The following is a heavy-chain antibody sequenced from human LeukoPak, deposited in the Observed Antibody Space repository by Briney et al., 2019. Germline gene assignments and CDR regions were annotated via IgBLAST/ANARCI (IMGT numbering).Heavy chain of an antibody. V-gene: IGHV4-59*08. Sequence: SETLSLTCVVSGGSISSYYWSWIRQPPGRGLEWIGYIYYSGSTTYNPSLKSRVTISVDTSKNQFSLSLSAVTAADTAVYYCARSCSSSSREHFFDYWGQGALVTVSS. J-gene: IGHJ4*02. CDR3: ARSCSSSSREHFFDY. CDR1: GGSISSYY. D-gene: IGHD6-6*01. CDR2: IYYSGST.